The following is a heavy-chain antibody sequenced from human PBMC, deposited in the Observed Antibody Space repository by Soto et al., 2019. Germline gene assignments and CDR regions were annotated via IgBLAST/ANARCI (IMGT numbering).Heavy chain of an antibody. J-gene: IGHJ5*02. CDR2: ISYDGINK. Sequence: QVQLAESGGGVVQPGRSLRLSCAASGFTFSSYGMHWVRQAPGKGLEWVAVISYDGINKYYGDSVKGRFTISRDNRKNTLYLQMNSLRTEDTAVYHCAKDLRATVTVESQTSNWFDPWGQGTLVVVSS. CDR1: GFTFSSYG. CDR3: AKDLRATVTVESQTSNWFDP. V-gene: IGHV3-30*18. D-gene: IGHD4-17*01.